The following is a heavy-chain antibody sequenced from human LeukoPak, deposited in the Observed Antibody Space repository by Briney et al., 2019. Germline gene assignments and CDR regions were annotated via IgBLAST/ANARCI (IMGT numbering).Heavy chain of an antibody. J-gene: IGHJ4*02. Sequence: SVKVSCKASGGTFSSYALAWVRQAPGQGLEWMGGIVPILHTAKYAQKFQDRVTITADESTTTAYMELSSLRADDTAMYYCASSIPGAADRWGQGTLVTVSS. CDR1: GGTFSSYA. D-gene: IGHD6-13*01. CDR2: IVPILHTA. CDR3: ASSIPGAADR. V-gene: IGHV1-69*01.